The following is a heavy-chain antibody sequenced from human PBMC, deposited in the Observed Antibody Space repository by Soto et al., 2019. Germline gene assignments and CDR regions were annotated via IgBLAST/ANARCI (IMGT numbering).Heavy chain of an antibody. CDR2: IYHSGST. V-gene: IGHV4-4*02. D-gene: IGHD5-12*01. CDR1: GGSISSSNW. J-gene: IGHJ4*02. Sequence: SETLSLTCAVSGGSISSSNWWSWVRQPPGKGLEWIGEIYHSGSTNYSPSLKSRVTISVDKSKNQFSLKLSSVTAADTAVYYCARSKRWLQLGYFDYWGQGTLVTVS. CDR3: ARSKRWLQLGYFDY.